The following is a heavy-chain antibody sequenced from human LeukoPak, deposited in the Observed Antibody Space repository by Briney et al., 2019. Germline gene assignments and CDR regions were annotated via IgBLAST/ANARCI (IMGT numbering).Heavy chain of an antibody. CDR2: IYYSGST. J-gene: IGHJ6*04. Sequence: SETLSLTCTVSGGSISSSSYYWGCIRQPPGKGLEWIGSIYYSGSTYYNPSLKSRVTISVDTSKNQFSLKLSSVTAADTAVYYCARSWGLDVWGKGTTVTVSS. V-gene: IGHV4-39*01. CDR3: ARSWGLDV. CDR1: GGSISSSSYY. D-gene: IGHD6-13*01.